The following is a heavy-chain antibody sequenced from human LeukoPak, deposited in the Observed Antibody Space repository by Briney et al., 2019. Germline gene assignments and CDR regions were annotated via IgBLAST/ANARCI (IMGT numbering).Heavy chain of an antibody. Sequence: SETLSLTCTVSGVSISSGSYYWNWIRQPAEKGLEWIGRIYATGSTHYNPSLKSRVTMSVDTSKNQFSLKLSSVTAADTAVYYCARGGIGTTSTSYPYYYYYMDVWGKGTTVTFSS. D-gene: IGHD3-16*02. CDR2: IYATGST. V-gene: IGHV4-61*02. J-gene: IGHJ6*03. CDR3: ARGGIGTTSTSYPYYYYYMDV. CDR1: GVSISSGSYY.